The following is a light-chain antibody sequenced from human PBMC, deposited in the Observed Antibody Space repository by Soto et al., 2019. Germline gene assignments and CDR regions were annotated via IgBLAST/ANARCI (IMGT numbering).Light chain of an antibody. Sequence: EIVLTQSPPTLSLSPGERATLSCRASQNVATCLAWYQQKPGQAPRLLSYESSNRATVIAAWYSGSGSGTDIPLTISSQEPEDFAFYYCQQRSNWPQTFGQGTKVDIK. CDR1: QNVATC. CDR3: QQRSNWPQT. CDR2: ESS. V-gene: IGKV3-11*01. J-gene: IGKJ1*01.